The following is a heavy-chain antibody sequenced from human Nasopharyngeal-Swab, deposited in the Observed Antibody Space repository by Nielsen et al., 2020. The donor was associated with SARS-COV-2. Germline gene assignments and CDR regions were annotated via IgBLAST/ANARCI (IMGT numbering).Heavy chain of an antibody. V-gene: IGHV2-5*02. J-gene: IGHJ6*03. CDR3: AHITRGVERDTIFGVPLASLSYYYMDV. Sequence: RQAPGKALEWLAIIYWDDDQRYNPSLKTRLTINKDTSKDQVVLTLTNMGPVDSGTYYCAHITRGVERDTIFGVPLASLSYYYMDVWGKGTTVTVSS. CDR2: IYWDDDQ. D-gene: IGHD3-3*01.